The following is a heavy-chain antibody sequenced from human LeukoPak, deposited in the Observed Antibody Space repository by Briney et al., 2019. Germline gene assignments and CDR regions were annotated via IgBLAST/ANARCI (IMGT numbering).Heavy chain of an antibody. J-gene: IGHJ4*02. CDR2: ISSSSSTI. Sequence: GGSLRLSCAASGFTFSSYSMNWVRQAPGKGLEWVSYISSSSSTIYYADSVKGRFTISRDNAKNSLSLQMNNLRIDDTAVYYCANHLACGSTTCPSFDHWGQGTLVTVSS. CDR1: GFTFSSYS. D-gene: IGHD2-2*01. V-gene: IGHV3-48*04. CDR3: ANHLACGSTTCPSFDH.